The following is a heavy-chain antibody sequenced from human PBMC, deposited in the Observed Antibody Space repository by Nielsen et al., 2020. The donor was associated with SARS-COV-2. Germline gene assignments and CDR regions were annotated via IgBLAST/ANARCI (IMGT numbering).Heavy chain of an antibody. D-gene: IGHD2-8*02. CDR2: ISGSGGST. Sequence: GGSLRLSCAASGFTFSDYYMSWVRQAPGKGLEWVSAISGSGGSTYYADSVKGRFTISRDNSKNTLYLQMNSLRAEDTAVYYCAKLRTVLHYYYGMDVWGQGTTVTVSS. V-gene: IGHV3-23*01. CDR3: AKLRTVLHYYYGMDV. CDR1: GFTFSDYY. J-gene: IGHJ6*02.